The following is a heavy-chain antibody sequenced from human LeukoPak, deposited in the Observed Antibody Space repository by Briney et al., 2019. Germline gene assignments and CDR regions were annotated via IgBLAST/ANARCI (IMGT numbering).Heavy chain of an antibody. CDR3: ARMQGPRYFDL. CDR1: GGSISSSNW. Sequence: SETLSLTCAVSGGSISSSNWWSWVRQPPGKGLEWIGEIYHSGSTNYNPSLKSRVTISLDTSKNQLSLKLSSVTAADTAVYYCARMQGPRYFDLWGRGTLVTVSS. J-gene: IGHJ2*01. V-gene: IGHV4-4*02. CDR2: IYHSGST.